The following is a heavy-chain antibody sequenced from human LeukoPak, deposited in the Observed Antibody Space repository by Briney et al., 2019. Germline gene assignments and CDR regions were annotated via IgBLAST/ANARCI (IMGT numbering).Heavy chain of an antibody. Sequence: ASVKVSCKASGYTFTSYGISWVRQAPGQGLEWMGWISAYNGNTNYAQKLQGRVTMTTDTSTSTAYMELRSLRSDDTAVYYCARVVYSSGWYGGDAFDIWGQETMVTVSS. CDR2: ISAYNGNT. CDR3: ARVVYSSGWYGGDAFDI. J-gene: IGHJ3*02. V-gene: IGHV1-18*01. D-gene: IGHD6-19*01. CDR1: GYTFTSYG.